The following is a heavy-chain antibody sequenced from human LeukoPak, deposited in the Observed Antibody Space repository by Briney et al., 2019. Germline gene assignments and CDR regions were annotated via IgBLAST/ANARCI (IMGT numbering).Heavy chain of an antibody. CDR3: AKDLSGYDALDY. CDR2: ISWNSGSI. Sequence: SGISWNSGSIGYADSVKGRFTISSDNAKNSLYLQMNSLRAEDTALYYCAKDLSGYDALDYWGQGTLVTVSS. J-gene: IGHJ4*02. D-gene: IGHD5-12*01. V-gene: IGHV3-9*01.